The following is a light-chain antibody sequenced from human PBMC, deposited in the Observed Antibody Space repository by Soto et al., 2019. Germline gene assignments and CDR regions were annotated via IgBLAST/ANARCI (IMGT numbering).Light chain of an antibody. J-gene: IGLJ1*01. CDR1: SADVGGSVY. V-gene: IGLV2-14*03. CDR3: ASYTSTSTYV. CDR2: DVN. Sequence: QSVLTQPASVSGSTGQSITISCTGTSADVGGSVYVSWYQHHPGKAPKLMVFDVNRRPSGVSDRFSGSKSGNTASLTISGLQPEDEADYYCASYTSTSTYVFGTGTKLTVL.